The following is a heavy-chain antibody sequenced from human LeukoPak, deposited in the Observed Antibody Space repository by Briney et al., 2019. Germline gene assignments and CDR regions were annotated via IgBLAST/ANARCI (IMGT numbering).Heavy chain of an antibody. J-gene: IGHJ2*01. D-gene: IGHD1-26*01. CDR3: AREGGGSGLWYYDL. V-gene: IGHV3-64*02. Sequence: PGGSLRLSCAASGFTFSSYSMHWVRQAPGKGPEFVSVIGGGGVTTFYADSVKDRFTISRDNSKSTLYLEMGRLRAEDMAVYYCAREGGGSGLWYYDLWGRGTLVTVSS. CDR2: IGGGGVTT. CDR1: GFTFSSYS.